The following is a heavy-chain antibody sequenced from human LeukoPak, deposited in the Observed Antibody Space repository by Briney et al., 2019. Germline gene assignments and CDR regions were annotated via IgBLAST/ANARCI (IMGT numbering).Heavy chain of an antibody. Sequence: GGSLRLSCAASGFTFSGSAMSWVRQAPGKGLEWVSAISNNGGYTYYADSVQGRFTISRDNAKNSLYLQMNSLRDEDTAVYYCARDPYYYDSSGYYSTDYWGQGTLVTVSS. CDR3: ARDPYYYDSSGYYSTDY. J-gene: IGHJ4*02. CDR1: GFTFSGSA. V-gene: IGHV3-23*01. CDR2: ISNNGGYT. D-gene: IGHD3-22*01.